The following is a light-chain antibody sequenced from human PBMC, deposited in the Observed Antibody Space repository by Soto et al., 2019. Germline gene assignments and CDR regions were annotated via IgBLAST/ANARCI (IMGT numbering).Light chain of an antibody. J-gene: IGKJ1*01. Sequence: DIVLTQSPDSLAVSLGERATINCKSSQSVLYSSNNKNYLAWYQQKPGQPPKLLIYWASTRESGVPDRFSGSGSGTAFPLTISSLQAEDVAVYYCQQYYTTPRTFGQGTKVEIK. CDR1: QSVLYSSNNKNY. CDR2: WAS. V-gene: IGKV4-1*01. CDR3: QQYYTTPRT.